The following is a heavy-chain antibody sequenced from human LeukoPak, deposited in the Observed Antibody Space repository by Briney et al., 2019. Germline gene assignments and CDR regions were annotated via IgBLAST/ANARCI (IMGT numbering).Heavy chain of an antibody. CDR2: ISYDGSNK. CDR1: VFTFSSYG. CDR3: AKVESGQWVNYYYYTMDV. V-gene: IGHV3-30*18. J-gene: IGHJ6*02. Sequence: GGSLRLSCAASVFTFSSYGMHGVRQAPGKGLEWVAVISYDGSNKYYTDSVKGRFTISRDNSKNTLYLQMNSLRAEDTAVYYCAKVESGQWVNYYYYTMDVWGQETTVSV. D-gene: IGHD6-19*01.